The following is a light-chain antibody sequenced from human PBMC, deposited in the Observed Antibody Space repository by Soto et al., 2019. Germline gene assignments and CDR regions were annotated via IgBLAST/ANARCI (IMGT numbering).Light chain of an antibody. CDR3: QQYVSSPLT. V-gene: IGKV3-20*01. CDR2: DTS. CDR1: QSVSSSS. J-gene: IGKJ4*01. Sequence: EIVLTQSPGTLSLSPWERATLSCRASQSVSSSSLAWYQQKPGQAPRLLIYDTSSRATGSPDRFSGSGSGTDVTLTISRLEPEDFAVYYCQQYVSSPLTFGGGTKVDIK.